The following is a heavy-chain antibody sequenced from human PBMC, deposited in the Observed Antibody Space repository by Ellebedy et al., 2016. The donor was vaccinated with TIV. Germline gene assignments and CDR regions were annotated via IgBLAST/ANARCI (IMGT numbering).Heavy chain of an antibody. D-gene: IGHD3-22*01. V-gene: IGHV4-39*02. J-gene: IGHJ5*02. CDR2: IYYSGST. Sequence: MPSETLSLTCTVSGGSISSSSYYWGWIRQPPGKGLEWIGSIYYSGSTYYNPSLKSRVTISVDTSKNQFSLKLSSVTAADTAVYYCARDYYDSSGYFWFDPWGQGTLVTVSS. CDR3: ARDYYDSSGYFWFDP. CDR1: GGSISSSSYY.